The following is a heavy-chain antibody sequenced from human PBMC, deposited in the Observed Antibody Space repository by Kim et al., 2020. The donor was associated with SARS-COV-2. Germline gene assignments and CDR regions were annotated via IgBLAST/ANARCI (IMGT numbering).Heavy chain of an antibody. V-gene: IGHV1-69*04. J-gene: IGHJ6*02. CDR3: ARAFRSSSWSYYYGMDV. Sequence: KCQGRVTITADKSTSTAYMELSSLRSEDTAVYYCARAFRSSSWSYYYGMDVWGQGTTVTVSS. D-gene: IGHD6-13*01.